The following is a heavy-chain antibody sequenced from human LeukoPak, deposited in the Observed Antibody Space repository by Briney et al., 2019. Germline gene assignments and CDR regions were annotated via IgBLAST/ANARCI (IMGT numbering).Heavy chain of an antibody. CDR2: INHSGST. J-gene: IGHJ6*03. Sequence: PSETLSLTCAVYGGSFSGYYWSWIRQPPGKGLEWIGEINHSGSTNYNPSLKSRVTISVDTSKNQFSLKLSFVTAADTAVYYCARQDFWRGGYYYMDVWGKGTTVTVS. CDR3: ARQDFWRGGYYYMDV. V-gene: IGHV4-34*01. D-gene: IGHD3-3*01. CDR1: GGSFSGYY.